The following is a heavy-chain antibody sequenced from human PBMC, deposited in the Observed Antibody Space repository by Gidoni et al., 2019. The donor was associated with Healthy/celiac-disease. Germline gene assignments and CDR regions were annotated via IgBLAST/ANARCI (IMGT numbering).Heavy chain of an antibody. V-gene: IGHV3-33*01. Sequence: QVQMVESGGGGVQPGRSLRLSCAASGFTLRGYGMHWVRQAPGTGLEWVAVIWYDGSNKYYADSVKGRFTISRDNSKNTLYLQMNSLRAEDTAVYYCAREILTGHNAGPIGYWGQGTLVTVSS. CDR1: GFTLRGYG. CDR2: IWYDGSNK. CDR3: AREILTGHNAGPIGY. J-gene: IGHJ4*02. D-gene: IGHD3-9*01.